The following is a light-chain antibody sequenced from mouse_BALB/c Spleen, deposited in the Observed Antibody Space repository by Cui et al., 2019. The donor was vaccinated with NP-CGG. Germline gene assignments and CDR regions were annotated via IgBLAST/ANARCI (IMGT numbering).Light chain of an antibody. J-gene: IGLJ1*01. V-gene: IGLV1*01. CDR2: GTN. Sequence: QAVVTQESALTTSPGETVTLTCRSSTGAVTTSNYANWFQEKPDHLFTGLIGGTNNRAPGVPARFSGSLIGDKAALTITGAQTEDEAIYFCALWYSNHWVFGGGTTLTVL. CDR1: TGAVTTSNY. CDR3: ALWYSNHWV.